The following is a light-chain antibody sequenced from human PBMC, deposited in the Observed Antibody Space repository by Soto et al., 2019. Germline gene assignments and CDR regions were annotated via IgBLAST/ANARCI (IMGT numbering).Light chain of an antibody. CDR1: QSLLHSNGYNY. CDR2: LGS. Sequence: DIVMTQSPLSLPVTPGEPASISCRSSQSLLHSNGYNYLDWYLQKPGQAPQLWISLGSNRASGAPDRFSGSGSGTDLTLKISSVEAEEVGVYYCMRALPTPRTFGQGTKVEI. V-gene: IGKV2-28*01. J-gene: IGKJ1*01. CDR3: MRALPTPRT.